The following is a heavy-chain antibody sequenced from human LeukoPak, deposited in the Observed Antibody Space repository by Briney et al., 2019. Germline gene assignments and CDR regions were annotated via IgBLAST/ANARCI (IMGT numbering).Heavy chain of an antibody. D-gene: IGHD1-7*01. CDR3: ARDVGGRRTGTTFDY. Sequence: GRSLRLSCAASGFTFSSYAMHWVRQAPGKGLEWVAVISYDGSNKYYADSVKGRFTISRDNSKNTLYLQMNSLRAEDTAVYYCARDVGGRRTGTTFDYWGQGTLVTVCS. CDR1: GFTFSSYA. V-gene: IGHV3-30-3*01. J-gene: IGHJ4*02. CDR2: ISYDGSNK.